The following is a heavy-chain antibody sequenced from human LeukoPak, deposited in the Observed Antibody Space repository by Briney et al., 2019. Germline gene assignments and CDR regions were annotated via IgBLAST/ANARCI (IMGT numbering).Heavy chain of an antibody. J-gene: IGHJ3*02. CDR2: MNPNSGNT. CDR1: GYTFTSYD. D-gene: IGHD1-26*01. CDR3: ARGRELVVDAFDI. Sequence: ASVKVSCKASGYTFTSYDINWVRQATGQGLEWMGWMNPNSGNTGYAQKFQGRVTITRNASISTAYMELSSLRSDDTAVYYCARGRELVVDAFDIWGQGTMVTVSS. V-gene: IGHV1-8*03.